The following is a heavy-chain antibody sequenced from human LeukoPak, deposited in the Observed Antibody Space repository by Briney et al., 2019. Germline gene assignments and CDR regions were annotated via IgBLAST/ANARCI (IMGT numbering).Heavy chain of an antibody. CDR3: ARDSGYYDSSGYYYVAFFDY. J-gene: IGHJ4*02. V-gene: IGHV1-69*01. Sequence: SVKVSCKASGGTFSSYAISWVRQAPGQGLEWMGGIIPIFGTANYSQKFQGRVTITADESTSTAYMELSSLRSEDTAVYYCARDSGYYDSSGYYYVAFFDYWGQGTLVTVSS. CDR2: IIPIFGTA. CDR1: GGTFSSYA. D-gene: IGHD3-22*01.